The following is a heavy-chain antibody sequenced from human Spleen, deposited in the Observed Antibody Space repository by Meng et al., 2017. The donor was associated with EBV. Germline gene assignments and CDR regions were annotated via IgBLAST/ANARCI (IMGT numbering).Heavy chain of an antibody. J-gene: IGHJ2*01. Sequence: VQLVQSGADVHKPGSSVKVSCNVSRGTVSSYAIRWVRQAPGQGLEWMGGIIPITGTVNYAQKFQGRVTITADESTGTAHMELSSLRSEDTAVYYCARDYSSGWYFDLWGRGTLVTVSS. D-gene: IGHD6-19*01. CDR3: ARDYSSGWYFDL. V-gene: IGHV1-69*01. CDR1: RGTVSSYA. CDR2: IIPITGTV.